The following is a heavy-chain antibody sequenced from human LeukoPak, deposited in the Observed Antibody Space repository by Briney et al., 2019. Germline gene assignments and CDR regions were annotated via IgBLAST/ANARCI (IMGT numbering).Heavy chain of an antibody. CDR1: GGSISSYY. D-gene: IGHD3-22*01. J-gene: IGHJ4*02. Sequence: SETLSLTCTVSGGSISSYYWSWIRQPPGKGLEWIGYIYYSGSTNYNPSLESRVTISVDTSKNQFSLKLSSVTAADTAVYYCARVRDYYDSSGSASSLDYWGQGTLVTVSS. CDR3: ARVRDYYDSSGSASSLDY. V-gene: IGHV4-59*01. CDR2: IYYSGST.